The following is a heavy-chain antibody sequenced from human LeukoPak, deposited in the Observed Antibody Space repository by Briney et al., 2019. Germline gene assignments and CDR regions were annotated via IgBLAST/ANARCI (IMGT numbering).Heavy chain of an antibody. D-gene: IGHD6-6*01. V-gene: IGHV1-69*05. CDR1: GATFSSYA. CDR3: ARAYSSFYYYYMDV. CDR2: IIPIFGTA. Sequence: ASVKVSCKASGATFSSYAIIWVRQAPGQGLEWMGGIIPIFGTANYAQKFQGRVTITTDESTSTAYMELSSLRSEDTAVYYCARAYSSFYYYYMDVWGKGTTVTVSS. J-gene: IGHJ6*03.